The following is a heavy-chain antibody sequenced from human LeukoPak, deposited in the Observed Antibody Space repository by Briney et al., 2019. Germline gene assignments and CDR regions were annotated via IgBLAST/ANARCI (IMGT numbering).Heavy chain of an antibody. CDR3: ARDLSGDYDY. CDR2: IYYSGST. J-gene: IGHJ4*02. V-gene: IGHV4-59*01. D-gene: IGHD6-25*01. Sequence: SETLSLTCTVSGGSISSYYWSWIRQPPGKGLEWIGYIYYSGSTNYNPSLKSRVTISVDTSKNQLSLKLSSVTAADTAVYYCARDLSGDYDYWGQGTLVTVSS. CDR1: GGSISSYY.